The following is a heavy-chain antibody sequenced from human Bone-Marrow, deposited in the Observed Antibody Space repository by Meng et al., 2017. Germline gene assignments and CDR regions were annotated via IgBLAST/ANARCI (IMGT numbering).Heavy chain of an antibody. CDR2: IYYSGTT. V-gene: IGHV4-31*01. D-gene: IGHD3-16*01. J-gene: IGHJ5*02. CDR3: ARDIRQGGNIWFDP. Sequence: QVQLKEAGPGLVKPSQTLSLTCNVSGDSISSGGYYWSWIRQHPGKGLEWIGYIYYSGTTYYNPSLSSLVTISVDTSKNQFSLNLSSVTAADTAVYYCARDIRQGGNIWFDPWGQGTLVTVSS. CDR1: GDSISSGGYY.